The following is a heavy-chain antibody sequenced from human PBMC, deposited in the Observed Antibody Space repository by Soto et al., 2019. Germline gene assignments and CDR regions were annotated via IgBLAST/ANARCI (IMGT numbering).Heavy chain of an antibody. J-gene: IGHJ5*02. D-gene: IGHD4-4*01. CDR2: IIPIFGTA. CDR1: GGTSSSYA. Sequence: SVKVSCKASGGTSSSYAISWVRQAPGQGLEWMGGIIPIFGTANYAQKFQGRVTITADESTSTAYMELSSLRSEDTAVYYCARYLGMTTVTWFDPWGQGTLVTVSS. V-gene: IGHV1-69*13. CDR3: ARYLGMTTVTWFDP.